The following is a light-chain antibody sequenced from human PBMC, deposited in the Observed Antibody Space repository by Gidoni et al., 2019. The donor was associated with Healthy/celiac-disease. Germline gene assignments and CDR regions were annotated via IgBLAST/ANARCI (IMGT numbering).Light chain of an antibody. CDR1: QSISSY. CDR2: AAS. Sequence: DIQMTQSPSSLSASVGDRVTITCRASQSISSYLNWYQQKPGKATKLLIYAASSLQSGVPSRFSGSGSGTDFTLTISSLQPEDIATYYCQQSYSTPFTFXPXTKVDIK. J-gene: IGKJ3*01. CDR3: QQSYSTPFT. V-gene: IGKV1-39*01.